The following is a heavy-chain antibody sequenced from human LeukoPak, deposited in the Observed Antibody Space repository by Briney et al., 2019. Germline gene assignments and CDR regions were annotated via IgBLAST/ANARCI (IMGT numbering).Heavy chain of an antibody. V-gene: IGHV3-66*01. Sequence: GSLRLSCAASGFTVSSNYMSWVRQAPGKGLEWVSVIYSGGSTYYADSVKGRFTISRDNAKKTLYLQMSSLRAEDTAVYYCSRGYSGGFDYWGQGTLVTVSS. D-gene: IGHD2-15*01. CDR1: GFTVSSNY. CDR2: IYSGGST. J-gene: IGHJ4*02. CDR3: SRGYSGGFDY.